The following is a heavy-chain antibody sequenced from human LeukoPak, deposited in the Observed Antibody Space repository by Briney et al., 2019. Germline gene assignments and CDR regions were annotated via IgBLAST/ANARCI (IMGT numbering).Heavy chain of an antibody. CDR2: INPNGGGT. CDR3: ARENNSGWYRKAAFDY. D-gene: IGHD6-19*01. J-gene: IGHJ4*02. CDR1: GYTFTDYY. V-gene: IGHV1-2*02. Sequence: GASVKVSCKSSGYTFTDYYMHWVRQAPGQRLEWMGWINPNGGGTNYAQSFQGRVTMTRDTSIGTAYMELSSLISDDTAIYYCARENNSGWYRKAAFDYWGQGTLVTVTS.